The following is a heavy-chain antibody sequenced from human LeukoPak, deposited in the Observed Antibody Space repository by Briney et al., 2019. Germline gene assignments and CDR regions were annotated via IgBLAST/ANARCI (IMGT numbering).Heavy chain of an antibody. CDR2: INPNSGGT. J-gene: IGHJ4*02. CDR1: GYTFTGCY. V-gene: IGHV1-2*02. D-gene: IGHD1-26*01. CDR3: ARENSGSYADY. Sequence: ASVKVSCKASGYTFTGCYMHWVRQAPGQGLEWMGWINPNSGGTNYAQKFQGRITTTRDTSISTAYMELSRLRSDDTAVYYCARENSGSYADYWGQGTLVTVSS.